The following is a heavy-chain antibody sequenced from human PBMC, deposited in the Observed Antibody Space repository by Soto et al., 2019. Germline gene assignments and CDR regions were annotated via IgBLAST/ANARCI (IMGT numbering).Heavy chain of an antibody. D-gene: IGHD6-6*01. V-gene: IGHV1-8*01. CDR2: MNPNSGNT. CDR1: GYTFTSYD. J-gene: IGHJ3*02. Sequence: EASVKVSCKASGYTFTSYDINWVRQATGQGLEWMGWMNPNSGNTGYAQKFQGRVTMTRNTSISTAYMELSSLRSEDTAVYYCIYSSSSADAFDIWGQGTMVTVSS. CDR3: IYSSSSADAFDI.